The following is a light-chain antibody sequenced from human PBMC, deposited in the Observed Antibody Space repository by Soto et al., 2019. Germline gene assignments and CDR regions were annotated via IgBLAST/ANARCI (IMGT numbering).Light chain of an antibody. CDR1: SSNIGAGYD. CDR3: QSYDSSLSASVV. J-gene: IGLJ2*01. Sequence: QSVLTQPPSVSGAPGQRVTISCTGSSSNIGAGYDVHWYQQLPGTAPKLLIYGNSNRPSGVPDRFSGSKSGTSASLAITGLQGEDEVDYYCQSYDSSLSASVVFGGGTKLTAL. V-gene: IGLV1-40*01. CDR2: GNS.